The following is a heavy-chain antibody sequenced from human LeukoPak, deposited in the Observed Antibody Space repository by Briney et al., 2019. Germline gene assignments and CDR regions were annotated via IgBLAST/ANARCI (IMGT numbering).Heavy chain of an antibody. V-gene: IGHV5-51*01. CDR2: IYPGDSYT. CDR1: GYSFTSYW. D-gene: IGHD3-9*01. J-gene: IGHJ4*02. Sequence: GESLKISCKGSGYSFTSYWIGWVRQMPGKGLEWMGIIYPGDSYTRYSPSFQGQVTISADKSISTAYLQWSSLKASDTAMYYCARLEGWVNYDILTGYYYFDYWGQGTLVTVSS. CDR3: ARLEGWVNYDILTGYYYFDY.